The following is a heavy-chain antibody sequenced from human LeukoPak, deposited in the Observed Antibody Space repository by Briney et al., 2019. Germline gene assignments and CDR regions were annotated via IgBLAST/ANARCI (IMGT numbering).Heavy chain of an antibody. CDR3: HQPVTLPA. D-gene: IGHD2-2*01. Sequence: GGSLRLSCVVSGITFRNYWMSWVRQAPGKGLEWVAFIKEDGSDKHYVDSVKGRSTISRDNAKNSLYLQMNSLRAEDTAVYFCHQPVTLPAWGQGALVTVSP. CDR2: IKEDGSDK. J-gene: IGHJ5*02. V-gene: IGHV3-7*01. CDR1: GITFRNYW.